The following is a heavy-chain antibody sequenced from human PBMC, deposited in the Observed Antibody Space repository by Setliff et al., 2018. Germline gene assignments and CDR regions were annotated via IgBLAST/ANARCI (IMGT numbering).Heavy chain of an antibody. CDR2: ISTGSSII. CDR1: GFSFSDHY. J-gene: IGHJ5*02. CDR3: ARDGKQFYYDSTGYYRNWFDP. D-gene: IGHD3-22*01. V-gene: IGHV3-11*04. Sequence: GGSLRLSCAASGFSFSDHYISWIRQAPGKGLEWLSYISTGSSIIYYADSVKGRSTISRDNSKNSVYLQLNGLRAEDTAVYYCARDGKQFYYDSTGYYRNWFDPWGQGTLVTVSS.